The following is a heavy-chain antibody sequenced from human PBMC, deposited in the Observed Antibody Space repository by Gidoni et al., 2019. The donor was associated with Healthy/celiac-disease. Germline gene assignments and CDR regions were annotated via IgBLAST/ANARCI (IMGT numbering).Heavy chain of an antibody. CDR1: GFTFRCDI. J-gene: IGHJ6*02. CDR2: LSSSLRTI. D-gene: IGHD3-9*01. CDR3: ARDDYDILTGYYLNYYYGMDV. Sequence: EVQLVESGGGLVQTGGSLRLSCSVSGFTFRCDIMNWVRHAPGKGLEWVSSLSSSLRTIYYADSVKGLFTISRENAKNSLYLQLNSLRDEDTAVYYCARDDYDILTGYYLNYYYGMDVWGQGTTVTVSS. V-gene: IGHV3-48*02.